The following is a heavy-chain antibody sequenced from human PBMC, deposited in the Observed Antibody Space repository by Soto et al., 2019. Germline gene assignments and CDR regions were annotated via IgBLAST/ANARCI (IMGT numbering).Heavy chain of an antibody. Sequence: SETLSLTCAVYGGSFSGYYWSWIRQPPGKGLEWIGEINHSGSTNYNPSLKSRVTISVDTYKNKFSLKLSSVTAADTALYCCARDGTMVRGVISAFDIWGQGTMVTVSS. J-gene: IGHJ3*02. V-gene: IGHV4-34*01. CDR2: INHSGST. CDR3: ARDGTMVRGVISAFDI. CDR1: GGSFSGYY. D-gene: IGHD3-10*01.